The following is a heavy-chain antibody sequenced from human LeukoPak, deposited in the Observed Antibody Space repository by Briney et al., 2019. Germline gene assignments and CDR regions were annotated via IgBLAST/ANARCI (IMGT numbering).Heavy chain of an antibody. CDR2: ISSNSKYT. J-gene: IGHJ4*02. Sequence: GGSLRLSCAASGFMFSDYFMSWIRQAPGKELEWISYISSNSKYTKYADSVKGRFTISRDNAKKSLYLQMNSLRAEDTAVYYCARDKGNKYYSDYWGQGTLVTVSS. CDR3: ARDKGNKYYSDY. CDR1: GFMFSDYF. D-gene: IGHD2/OR15-2a*01. V-gene: IGHV3-11*05.